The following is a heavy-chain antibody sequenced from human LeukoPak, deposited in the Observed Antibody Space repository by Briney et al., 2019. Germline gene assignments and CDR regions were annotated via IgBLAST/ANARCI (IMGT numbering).Heavy chain of an antibody. CDR3: AREVYTYYYGSGSYRGSFDY. J-gene: IGHJ4*02. Sequence: SETLSLTCAVYGGSFSGYYWSWIRQPPGKGLEWIGYIYYSGSTNYNPSLKSRVTISVDTSKNQFSLKLSSVTAADTAVYYCAREVYTYYYGSGSYRGSFDYWGQGTLVTVSS. D-gene: IGHD3-10*01. CDR1: GGSFSGYY. V-gene: IGHV4-59*01. CDR2: IYYSGST.